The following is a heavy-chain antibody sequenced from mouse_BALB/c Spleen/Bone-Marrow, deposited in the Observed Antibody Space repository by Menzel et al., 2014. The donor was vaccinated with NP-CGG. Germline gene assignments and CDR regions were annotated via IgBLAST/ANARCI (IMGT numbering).Heavy chain of an antibody. CDR1: GYTFSEYT. V-gene: IGHV1-18*01. Sequence: EVQLQQSGPELVKPGASVKISCKSPGYTFSEYTMHWVKQSHGKSLEWIGGINPISGDATYNRKFEDKATLTLDTSSTTPYMNLRSLASDDSAVYCCVRARRFDYWGQGTTLTSSS. CDR2: INPISGDA. J-gene: IGHJ2*01. CDR3: VRARRFDY.